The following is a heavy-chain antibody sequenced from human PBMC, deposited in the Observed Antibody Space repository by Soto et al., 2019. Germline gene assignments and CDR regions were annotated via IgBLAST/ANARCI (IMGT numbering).Heavy chain of an antibody. D-gene: IGHD3-3*01. J-gene: IGHJ6*02. CDR3: ARRSDFWSGYYGSDV. Sequence: GGSLRLSCAASGFTFSSYSMNWVRQAPGKGLEWVSSISSSSSYIYYADSVKGRFTISRDNAKNSLYLQMNSLRAEDTAVYYCARRSDFWSGYYGSDVWGQGTTVTVSS. CDR1: GFTFSSYS. V-gene: IGHV3-21*01. CDR2: ISSSSSYI.